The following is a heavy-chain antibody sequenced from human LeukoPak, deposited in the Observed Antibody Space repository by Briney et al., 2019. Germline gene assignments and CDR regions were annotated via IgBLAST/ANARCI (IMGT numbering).Heavy chain of an antibody. CDR3: ARDSPQSVAAAGTRGDY. D-gene: IGHD6-13*01. Sequence: GGSLRLSCAASGFTFNNYWMHWVRQAPGKGLVWVSRIKSDGKITTYADSVKGRFTTSRDNAKNSLYLQMNSLRAEDTAVYYCARDSPQSVAAAGTRGDYWGQGTLVTVSS. CDR1: GFTFNNYW. J-gene: IGHJ4*02. V-gene: IGHV3-74*01. CDR2: IKSDGKIT.